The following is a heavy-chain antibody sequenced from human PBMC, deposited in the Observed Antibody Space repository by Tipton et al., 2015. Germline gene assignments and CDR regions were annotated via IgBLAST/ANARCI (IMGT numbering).Heavy chain of an antibody. CDR2: INSGGSTI. Sequence: SLRLSCAASGFTFSIFWMHWVRQAPGKGLVWVSRINSGGSTIDYADSVKGRFTISRDNAKNTLYLQMNSLGGEDTAVYYCARAGSFRFDYLGLGTLVTVSP. V-gene: IGHV3-74*01. D-gene: IGHD3-10*01. CDR1: GFTFSIFW. CDR3: ARAGSFRFDY. J-gene: IGHJ4*02.